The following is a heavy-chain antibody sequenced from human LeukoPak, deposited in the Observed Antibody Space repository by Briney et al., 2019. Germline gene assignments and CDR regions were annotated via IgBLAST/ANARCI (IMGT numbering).Heavy chain of an antibody. V-gene: IGHV3-74*01. CDR3: AKDQTPYY. CDR2: INGDGSVT. Sequence: GGSLRLSCAASGFTFSSYWMHWVRQAPGKGPVWVSHINGDGSVTGYADSVKGRFTISRDNARNTLHLQMNSLRAEDTAVYYCAKDQTPYYWGQGTLVTVSS. J-gene: IGHJ4*02. CDR1: GFTFSSYW.